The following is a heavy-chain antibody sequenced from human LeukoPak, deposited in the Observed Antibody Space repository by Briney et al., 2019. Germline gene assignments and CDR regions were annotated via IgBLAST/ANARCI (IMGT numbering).Heavy chain of an antibody. Sequence: GGSLRLSCAASAFTVSGNYMSWVRQAPGKGLEWVSSISSSSSYIYYADSVRGRFTISRDNAKNSLYLQMNSLRAEDTAVYYCARQGVLNYYYYPMDVWGQGTTVTVSS. D-gene: IGHD3-10*01. CDR2: ISSSSSYI. J-gene: IGHJ6*02. CDR1: AFTVSGNY. CDR3: ARQGVLNYYYYPMDV. V-gene: IGHV3-21*01.